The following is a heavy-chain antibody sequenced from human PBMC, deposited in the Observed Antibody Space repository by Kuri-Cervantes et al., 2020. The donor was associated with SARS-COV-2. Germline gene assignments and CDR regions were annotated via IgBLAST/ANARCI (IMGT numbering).Heavy chain of an antibody. V-gene: IGHV1-8*02. Sequence: ASVKVSCKASGYTFTSYGISWMRQAPGQGLEWMGMVKTNSGNTLYAQIFQGRVTMTRDTPTSTVYLELSSLTSEDTAIYYCYCAPKEGFDSWGQGTLVTVSS. CDR3: YCAPKEGFDS. D-gene: IGHD2-21*01. CDR2: VKTNSGNT. CDR1: GYTFTSYG. J-gene: IGHJ4*02.